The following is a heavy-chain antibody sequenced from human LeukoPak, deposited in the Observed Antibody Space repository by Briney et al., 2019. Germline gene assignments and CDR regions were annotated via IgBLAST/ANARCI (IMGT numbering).Heavy chain of an antibody. Sequence: KASETLSITCAVYGGSFSGYYWSWIRQPPGKGLEWIGEINHSGSTNYNPSLKSRVTISVDTSKNQFSLKLSSVTAADTAVYYCARGLRDCSGGSCYSGRWFDPWGQGTLVTVSS. D-gene: IGHD2-15*01. CDR1: GGSFSGYY. J-gene: IGHJ5*02. CDR2: INHSGST. CDR3: ARGLRDCSGGSCYSGRWFDP. V-gene: IGHV4-34*01.